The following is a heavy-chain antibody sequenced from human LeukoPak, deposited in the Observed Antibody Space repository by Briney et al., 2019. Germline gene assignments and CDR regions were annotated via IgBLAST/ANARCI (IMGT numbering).Heavy chain of an antibody. V-gene: IGHV3-23*01. J-gene: IGHJ4*02. Sequence: GGSLGLSCAASGFTFSSYAMSWVRQAPGKGLEWVSAISGSGGSTYYADSVKGRFTISRDNSKNTLYLQMNSLRAEDTAVYYCAKHTIVGATTGYFDYWGQGTLVTVSS. CDR1: GFTFSSYA. CDR3: AKHTIVGATTGYFDY. CDR2: ISGSGGST. D-gene: IGHD1-26*01.